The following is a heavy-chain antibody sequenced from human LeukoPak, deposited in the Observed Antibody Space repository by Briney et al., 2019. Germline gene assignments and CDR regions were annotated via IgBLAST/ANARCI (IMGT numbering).Heavy chain of an antibody. J-gene: IGHJ4*02. V-gene: IGHV3-74*01. CDR1: GFTFSSYW. CDR3: ARRVGGGAPYYFDY. CDR2: INRDGSST. D-gene: IGHD1-26*01. Sequence: GGSLRLSCAASGFTFSSYWMHWVRQAPGKGLVWVSRINRDGSSTSYADSVKGRFTISRDNAKNTLYLQMNSLRAEDTAVYYCARRVGGGAPYYFDYWGQGTLVTVSS.